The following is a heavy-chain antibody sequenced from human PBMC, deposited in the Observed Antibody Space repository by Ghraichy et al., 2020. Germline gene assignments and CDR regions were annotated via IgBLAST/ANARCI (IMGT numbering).Heavy chain of an antibody. CDR1: GFTFDDYA. CDR2: ISWNSGSI. J-gene: IGHJ4*02. Sequence: SLRLSCAASGFTFDDYAMHWVRQAPGEGLEWVSGISWNSGSIGYADSVKGRFTISRDNAKNSLYLQMNSLRAEDTALYYCAKATYSSGWTRTPLDYWGQGTLVTVSS. V-gene: IGHV3-9*01. D-gene: IGHD6-19*01. CDR3: AKATYSSGWTRTPLDY.